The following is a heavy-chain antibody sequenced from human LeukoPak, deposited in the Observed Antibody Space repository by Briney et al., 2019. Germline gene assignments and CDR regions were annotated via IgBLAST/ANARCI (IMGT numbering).Heavy chain of an antibody. CDR3: VVVLVPAAVWQFDV. CDR1: GFTFSSYG. J-gene: IGHJ2*01. Sequence: GGSLRLSCAASGFTFSSYGMHWVRQAPGKGPEWVAITWPDGIKKLYAGSVEGRFTISKDNSENKLYLQMNSLRVEDTAVYYCVVVLVPAAVWQFDVWGRGTLVTVSA. V-gene: IGHV3-33*08. CDR2: TWPDGIKK. D-gene: IGHD2-2*01.